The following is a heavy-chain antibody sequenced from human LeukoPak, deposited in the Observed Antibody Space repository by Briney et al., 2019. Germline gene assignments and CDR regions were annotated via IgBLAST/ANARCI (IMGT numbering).Heavy chain of an antibody. J-gene: IGHJ4*02. Sequence: PSGTLSLTCAVSGGSISSSNWWSWVRQPPGKGLEWIGEIYHSGSTNYNPSLKSRVTISVDTSKNQFSLKLSSVTAADTAVYYCARSRSDLDPDYWGQGTLVTVSS. CDR1: GGSISSSNW. CDR2: IYHSGST. CDR3: ARSRSDLDPDY. V-gene: IGHV4-4*02.